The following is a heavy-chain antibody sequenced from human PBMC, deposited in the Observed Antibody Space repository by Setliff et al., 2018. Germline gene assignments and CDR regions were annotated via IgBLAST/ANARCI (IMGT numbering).Heavy chain of an antibody. CDR3: ARVNQYSSVWYNYYYGMDV. D-gene: IGHD6-19*01. Sequence: PSETLSLTCPVSGGSISSSSYYWGWIRQPPGKGLEWIGSIYYSGSTYYNPSPKSQVTISVDTSKNQFSLKLSSVTAADTAVYYCARVNQYSSVWYNYYYGMDVWGQGTTVTVSS. J-gene: IGHJ6*02. CDR1: GGSISSSSYY. V-gene: IGHV4-39*07. CDR2: IYYSGST.